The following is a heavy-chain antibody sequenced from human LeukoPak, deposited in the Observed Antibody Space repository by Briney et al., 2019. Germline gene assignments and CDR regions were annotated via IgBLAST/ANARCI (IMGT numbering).Heavy chain of an antibody. CDR2: IYYSGRT. Sequence: SETLSLTCTVSGGSINSSSYFWGWIRQPPGKGLEWIGSIYYSGRTYYHPSLKSRVTISVDTSKNQFSLKLSSVTAADTAVYYCARVRIVVGGGYFDYWGQGTLVTVSS. CDR1: GGSINSSSYF. D-gene: IGHD3-22*01. V-gene: IGHV4-39*07. CDR3: ARVRIVVGGGYFDY. J-gene: IGHJ4*02.